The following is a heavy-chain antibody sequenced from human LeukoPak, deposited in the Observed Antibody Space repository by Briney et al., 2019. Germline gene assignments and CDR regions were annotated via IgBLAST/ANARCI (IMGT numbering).Heavy chain of an antibody. Sequence: GGSLRLSCAASGFTFSNYAIHWVRQAPGKGLEYVSAISDNGRQTFYANSVKGRFTISRDNSKNTLYLQMGSLRAEDMPVYYCARDGSGSPDYWGQGTLVTVSS. CDR3: ARDGSGSPDY. J-gene: IGHJ4*02. D-gene: IGHD3-10*01. V-gene: IGHV3-64*01. CDR1: GFTFSNYA. CDR2: ISDNGRQT.